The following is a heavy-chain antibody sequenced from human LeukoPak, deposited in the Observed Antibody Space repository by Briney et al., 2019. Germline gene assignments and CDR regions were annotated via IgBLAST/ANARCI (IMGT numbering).Heavy chain of an antibody. D-gene: IGHD1-26*01. J-gene: IGHJ4*02. CDR1: GFTFSSYA. V-gene: IGHV3-30*04. CDR3: ARSPFSGTYADYFDS. Sequence: GGSLRLSCAASGFTFSSYAMHWLRQAPGKGLEWVALISYDGRDEYYADSVKGRFTIPRDNSKNTLYVQMNSLRAEDTAVFYCARSPFSGTYADYFDSWGQGTLVTVSP. CDR2: ISYDGRDE.